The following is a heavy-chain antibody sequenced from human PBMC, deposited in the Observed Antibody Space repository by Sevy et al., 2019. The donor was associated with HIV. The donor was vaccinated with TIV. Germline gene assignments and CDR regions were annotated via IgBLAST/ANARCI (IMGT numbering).Heavy chain of an antibody. J-gene: IGHJ4*02. V-gene: IGHV3-9*01. D-gene: IGHD6-19*01. CDR3: AKDIREQWLAFDY. CDR1: GFTFDDYA. CDR2: ISWNSGSI. Sequence: GGSLRLSCAASGFTFDDYAMHWVRQAPGKGLEWVSGISWNSGSIGYADSVKGRFTISRDNAKNSLYLQMNSLRAEDTALYYCAKDIREQWLAFDYWGQGTLVTVSS.